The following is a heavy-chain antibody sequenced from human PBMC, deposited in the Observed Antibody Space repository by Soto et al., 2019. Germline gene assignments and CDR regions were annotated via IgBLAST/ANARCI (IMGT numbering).Heavy chain of an antibody. Sequence: PGGSLRLSCAASGFTFSRYAMSWVRQAPGKGLEWVSSISSTSTYIYYADSVKGRLTISRDNAKNLLYLQMNSLRAEDTAVYYCARRPKGPGYSYSWGDAFDIWGQGTMVTVS. J-gene: IGHJ3*02. D-gene: IGHD6-13*01. CDR1: GFTFSRYA. V-gene: IGHV3-21*06. CDR3: ARRPKGPGYSYSWGDAFDI. CDR2: ISSTSTYI.